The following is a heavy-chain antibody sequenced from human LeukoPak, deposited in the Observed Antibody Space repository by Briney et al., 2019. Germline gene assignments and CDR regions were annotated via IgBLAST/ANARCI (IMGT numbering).Heavy chain of an antibody. V-gene: IGHV3-7*01. CDR3: LRDLNWSLDQ. J-gene: IGHJ4*02. CDR2: IKQDGSEK. CDR1: GFTFSNYW. Sequence: GGSLRLSCAASGFTFSNYWMSWVRQAPGKGLEWVANIKQDGSEKYYVDSVKGRFTISRDNAKKSLYLQMNSLRAEDMAVYYCLRDLNWSLDQWGQGTLVTVSS. D-gene: IGHD1-20*01.